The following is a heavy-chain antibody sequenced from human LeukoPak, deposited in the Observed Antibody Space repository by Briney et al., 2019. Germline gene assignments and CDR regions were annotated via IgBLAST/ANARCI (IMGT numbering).Heavy chain of an antibody. V-gene: IGHV3-30-3*01. CDR1: GFTFSSYA. Sequence: GRSLRLSCAASGFTFSSYAMHWVRQAPGKGLEWVAVISYDGSNKYYADSVKGRFTISRDNSKNTLYLQMNSLRAEDTAVYYCARDGRRHVLRFLEWLLSHNWFDPWGQGTLVTVSS. CDR3: ARDGRRHVLRFLEWLLSHNWFDP. D-gene: IGHD3-3*01. J-gene: IGHJ5*02. CDR2: ISYDGSNK.